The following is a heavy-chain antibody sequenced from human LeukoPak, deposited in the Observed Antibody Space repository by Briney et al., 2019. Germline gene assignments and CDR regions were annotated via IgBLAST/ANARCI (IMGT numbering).Heavy chain of an antibody. V-gene: IGHV1-2*02. J-gene: IGHJ4*02. D-gene: IGHD1-1*01. CDR3: ARDDGKYNTDY. Sequence: ASVKVSCKASGYTFTSYDINWVRQAPGQGLEWMGLTNLKSGGLNYAQKFQGRVTMTRDTSISTAYMELTRLTSDDTAVYYCARDDGKYNTDYWGQGTLVTVSS. CDR2: TNLKSGGL. CDR1: GYTFTSYD.